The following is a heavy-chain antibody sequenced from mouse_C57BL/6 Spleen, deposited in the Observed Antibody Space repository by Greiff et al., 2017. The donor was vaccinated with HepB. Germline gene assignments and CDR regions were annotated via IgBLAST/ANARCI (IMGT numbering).Heavy chain of an antibody. CDR1: GYTFTSYW. CDR3: ARSSAYGSKDY. D-gene: IGHD1-1*01. Sequence: VQLQQPGAELVRPGSSVKLSCKASGYTFTSYWMHWVKQRPIQGLEWIGNIDPSDSETHYNQKFKDKATLTVDKSSSTPYMQLSSLTSEDSAVYYCARSSAYGSKDYWGQGTTLTVSS. CDR2: IDPSDSET. J-gene: IGHJ2*01. V-gene: IGHV1-52*01.